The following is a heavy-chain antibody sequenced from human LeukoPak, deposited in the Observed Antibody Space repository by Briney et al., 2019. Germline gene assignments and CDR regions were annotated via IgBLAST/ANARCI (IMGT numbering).Heavy chain of an antibody. D-gene: IGHD2-2*01. CDR3: TTDSNGGIVPNFDY. CDR2: IKSKTDGGTT. V-gene: IGHV3-15*01. J-gene: IGHJ4*02. Sequence: GGSLRLSCAASGFTFSNAWMSWVRQAPGKGLEWVGRIKSKTDGGTTDYAAPVKGRFTISRDDSKNTLYLQMNSLKTEDTAVYYCTTDSNGGIVPNFDYWGQGTLVTVSS. CDR1: GFTFSNAW.